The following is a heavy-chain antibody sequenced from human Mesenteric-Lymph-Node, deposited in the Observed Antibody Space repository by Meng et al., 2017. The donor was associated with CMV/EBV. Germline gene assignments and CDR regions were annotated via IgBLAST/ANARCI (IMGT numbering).Heavy chain of an antibody. CDR1: GGSFSGYY. D-gene: IGHD3-3*01. CDR2: INHSGST. CDR3: ARGDDFWSGYRT. Sequence: SETLSLTCAVYGGSFSGYYWSWIRQPPGKGLEWIGEINHSGSTNYNPSLKSRVTISVDTSKNQFSLKLSSVTAADTAVYYCARGDDFWSGYRTWGQGTLVTVSS. V-gene: IGHV4-34*01. J-gene: IGHJ5*02.